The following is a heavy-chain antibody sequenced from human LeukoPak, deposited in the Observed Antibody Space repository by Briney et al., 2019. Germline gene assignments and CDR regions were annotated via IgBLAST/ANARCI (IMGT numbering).Heavy chain of an antibody. Sequence: ASVKVPCKASGGTFSSYAISWVRQAPGQGLEWMGRIIPILGIANYAQKFQGRVTITADKSTSTAYMELSSLRSEDTAVYYCARDPERSYFDYWGQGTLVTVSS. D-gene: IGHD1-14*01. V-gene: IGHV1-69*04. J-gene: IGHJ4*02. CDR2: IIPILGIA. CDR1: GGTFSSYA. CDR3: ARDPERSYFDY.